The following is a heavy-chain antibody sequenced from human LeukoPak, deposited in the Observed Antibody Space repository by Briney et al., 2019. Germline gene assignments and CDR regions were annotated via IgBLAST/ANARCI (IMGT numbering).Heavy chain of an antibody. CDR2: INGDGTST. CDR3: AKLVGATTGFDY. J-gene: IGHJ4*02. V-gene: IGHV3-74*01. D-gene: IGHD1-26*01. Sequence: GGSLRLSCAASGFTFSDYWMHWVRQAPGKGLVWVSRINGDGTSTRYADSVKGRFTISRDNAKNTLYLQMNSLSAEDTAVYYCAKLVGATTGFDYWGQGTLVTVSS. CDR1: GFTFSDYW.